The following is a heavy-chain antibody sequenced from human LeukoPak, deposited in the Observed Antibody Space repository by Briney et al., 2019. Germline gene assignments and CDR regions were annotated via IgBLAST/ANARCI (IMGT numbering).Heavy chain of an antibody. Sequence: PVKLSCKPSGGTFSSSAISWGRQAPGHQLKWMGGLIPIIGTANYAQKLQGRVTMTTDTSTSTAYIDLRSLRSDDTAVYYCAKDMVRGVPTTADYWGQGTLVTVSS. CDR3: AKDMVRGVPTTADY. D-gene: IGHD3-10*01. CDR2: LIPIIGTA. J-gene: IGHJ4*02. V-gene: IGHV1-69*05. CDR1: GGTFSSSA.